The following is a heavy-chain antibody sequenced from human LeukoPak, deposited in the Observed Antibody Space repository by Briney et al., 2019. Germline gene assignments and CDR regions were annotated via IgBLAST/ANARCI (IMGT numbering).Heavy chain of an antibody. Sequence: GGSLRLSCAASGFSFSTIYMSWVRQTPGQGLEWVANINVDGTAEYYVDSVKGRFTISRDNAKNSLYLQMNSLRAEDTAVYYCARDPYSFAFDIWGQGTVVLVST. D-gene: IGHD6-13*01. J-gene: IGHJ3*02. CDR2: INVDGTAE. V-gene: IGHV3-7*03. CDR1: GFSFSTIY. CDR3: ARDPYSFAFDI.